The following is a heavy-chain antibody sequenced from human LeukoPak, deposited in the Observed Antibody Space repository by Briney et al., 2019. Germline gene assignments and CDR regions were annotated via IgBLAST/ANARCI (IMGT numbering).Heavy chain of an antibody. CDR2: IDPSDSYT. V-gene: IGHV5-10-1*01. D-gene: IGHD3-22*01. Sequence: GESLKISCKGSGYSFTSYWIGWVRQMPGKGLEWMGRIDPSDSYTNYSPSFQGHVTISADKSISTAYLQWSSLKASDTAMYYCARSYYYDSSGYYYLKPYDAFDIWGQGTMVTVSS. CDR1: GYSFTSYW. CDR3: ARSYYYDSSGYYYLKPYDAFDI. J-gene: IGHJ3*02.